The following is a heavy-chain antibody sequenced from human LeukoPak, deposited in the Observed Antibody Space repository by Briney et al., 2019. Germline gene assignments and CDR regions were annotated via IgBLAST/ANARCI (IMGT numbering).Heavy chain of an antibody. CDR2: ISSSSSTI. Sequence: GSLRLSCAASGFTFSSYSMNWVRQAPGKGLEWVSYISSSSSTIYYADSVKGRFTISRDNAKNSLYLQMNSLRAEDTAVYYCARDSSGYYGAFDIWGQGTMVTVSS. V-gene: IGHV3-48*01. D-gene: IGHD3-22*01. CDR1: GFTFSSYS. J-gene: IGHJ3*02. CDR3: ARDSSGYYGAFDI.